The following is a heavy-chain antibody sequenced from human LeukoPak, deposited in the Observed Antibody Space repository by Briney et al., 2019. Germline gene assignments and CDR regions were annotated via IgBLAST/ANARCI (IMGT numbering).Heavy chain of an antibody. J-gene: IGHJ4*02. CDR3: AGDQNYYGSGSYAD. CDR1: GFTVSNTY. CDR2: IYSGGST. V-gene: IGHV3-66*01. D-gene: IGHD3-10*01. Sequence: GGSLRLSCAASGFTVSNTYMSWVRQAPGKGLEWVSVIYSGGSTYYADSVKDRFTISRDNSKNTLYLQIKSLRAEDTAVYYCAGDQNYYGSGSYADWGQGTLVTVSS.